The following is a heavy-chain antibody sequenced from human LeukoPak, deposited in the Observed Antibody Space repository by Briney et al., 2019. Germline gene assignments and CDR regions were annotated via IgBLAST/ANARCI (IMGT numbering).Heavy chain of an antibody. D-gene: IGHD1-26*01. CDR2: ISTSSGYI. CDR1: TLTFSGYT. V-gene: IGHV3-21*01. Sequence: PGGSLRLSCAAPTLTFSGYTVNWVRQAPGKGLEWVSSISTSSGYIFYADSVRGRFTTSRDNAKNSLYLQMDSLRAEDTAVYYCARVVGSTMRAPFDFWGQGMLVTVSS. J-gene: IGHJ4*02. CDR3: ARVVGSTMRAPFDF.